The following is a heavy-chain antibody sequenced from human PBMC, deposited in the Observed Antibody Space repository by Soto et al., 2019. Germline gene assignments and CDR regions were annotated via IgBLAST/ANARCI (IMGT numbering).Heavy chain of an antibody. J-gene: IGHJ2*01. D-gene: IGHD5-12*01. CDR3: ASLASSLYSGYDGFGYFDL. CDR1: GYTFTGYY. Sequence: SVKVSCKASGYTFTGYYMHWVRQAPGQGLEWMGRIIPILGIANYAQKFQGRVTITADKSTSTAYMELSSLRSEDTAVYYCASLASSLYSGYDGFGYFDLWGRGTLVTVSS. CDR2: IIPILGIA. V-gene: IGHV1-69*02.